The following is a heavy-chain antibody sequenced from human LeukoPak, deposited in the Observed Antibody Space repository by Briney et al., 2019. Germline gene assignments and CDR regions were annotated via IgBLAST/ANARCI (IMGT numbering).Heavy chain of an antibody. Sequence: GRSLRLSCTASGFTFGDYAMSWVRQAPGKGLEWVGFIRSKAYGGTTEYAASVKGRFTISRDDSKSIAYLQMNSLKTEDTAVYYCTRVEGLYGSGSYGVYYYYYMDVWGKGTTVTVSS. D-gene: IGHD3-10*01. CDR3: TRVEGLYGSGSYGVYYYYYMDV. J-gene: IGHJ6*03. CDR2: IRSKAYGGTT. V-gene: IGHV3-49*04. CDR1: GFTFGDYA.